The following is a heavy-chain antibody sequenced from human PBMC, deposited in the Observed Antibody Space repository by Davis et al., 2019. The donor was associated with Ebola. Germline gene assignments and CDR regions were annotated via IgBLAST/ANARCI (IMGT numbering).Heavy chain of an antibody. CDR2: ISSNGGST. CDR1: GFTFSSYA. D-gene: IGHD3-22*01. V-gene: IGHV3-64*01. J-gene: IGHJ6*02. Sequence: GGSLRLSCAASGFTFSSYAMHWVRQAPGKGLEYVSAISSNGGSTYYANSVKGRFTISRDNSKNTLYLQMGSLRAEDMAVYYCAKERRPAYYYDSSGYYGMDVWGQGTTVTVSS. CDR3: AKERRPAYYYDSSGYYGMDV.